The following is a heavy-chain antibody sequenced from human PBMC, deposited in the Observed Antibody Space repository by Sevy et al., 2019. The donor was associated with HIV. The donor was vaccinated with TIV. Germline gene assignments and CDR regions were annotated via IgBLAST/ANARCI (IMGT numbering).Heavy chain of an antibody. CDR3: ARGPPGMHAFDY. J-gene: IGHJ4*02. CDR2: MHPNSGNT. Sequence: ASVKVSCKVSGYTLTQLSMHWVRQAPGKGLEWMGWMHPNSGNTGYTQKFQGRVTMTRNTSISTAYMELGSLRSGDTAVYYCARGPPGMHAFDYWGQGTLVTVSS. V-gene: IGHV1-8*01. CDR1: GYTLTQLS.